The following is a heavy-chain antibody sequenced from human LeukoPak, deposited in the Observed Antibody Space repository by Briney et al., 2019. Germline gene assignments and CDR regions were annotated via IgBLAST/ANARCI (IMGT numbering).Heavy chain of an antibody. Sequence: SETLSLTCTVSGGSISSSSYYWGWIRQPPGKGLEWIGNIYYSGSTYYNPSLKSRVTISVDTSKNQFSLKLSSVTAADTAVYYCARRAAVAKKPHCYYGMDVWGQGTTVTVSS. CDR2: IYYSGST. CDR1: GGSISSSSYY. J-gene: IGHJ6*02. V-gene: IGHV4-39*01. D-gene: IGHD6-19*01. CDR3: ARRAAVAKKPHCYYGMDV.